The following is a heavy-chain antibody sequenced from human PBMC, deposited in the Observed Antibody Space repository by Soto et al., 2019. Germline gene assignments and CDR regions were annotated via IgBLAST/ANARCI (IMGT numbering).Heavy chain of an antibody. V-gene: IGHV1-69*12. J-gene: IGHJ6*02. Sequence: QVQLVQSGAEVKKPGSSVKVSCKAPGGSFSTYAISWVRQAPGQGLEWMGGIIPIFGKPDYGQKFQGRGTITATQSTNVPYMELTNLRSDDTAMYYCARDKDRVALGGNYYYAMDVWGHVVTVSVYS. CDR1: GGSFSTYA. CDR2: IIPIFGKP. CDR3: ARDKDRVALGGNYYYAMDV. D-gene: IGHD3-16*01.